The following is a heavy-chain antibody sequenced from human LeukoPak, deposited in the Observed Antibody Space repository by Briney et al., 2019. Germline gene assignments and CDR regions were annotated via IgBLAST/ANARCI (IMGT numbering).Heavy chain of an antibody. D-gene: IGHD6-25*01. V-gene: IGHV3-66*01. J-gene: IGHJ3*02. CDR2: IYSGGST. CDR1: GFNVSSNY. Sequence: PGGSLRLSCAASGFNVSSNYMSWVRQAPGEGLEWVSGIYSGGSTYYADSVKGRFTISRDNSKNTLYLQMNSLRAEDTAVYYCARGVRRRPDAFDIWGQGTMVTVSS. CDR3: ARGVRRRPDAFDI.